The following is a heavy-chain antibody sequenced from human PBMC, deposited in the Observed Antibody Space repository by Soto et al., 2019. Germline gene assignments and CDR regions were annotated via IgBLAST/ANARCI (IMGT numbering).Heavy chain of an antibody. D-gene: IGHD3-22*01. Sequence: QVQLQESGPGLVKPSGTLSLTCAVSGGSISSSKWWRWVRQPPGKGLEWIGEIYHSGSTNYNPSLKSRVTIAVDKSKNQFSLKLSSVTAADTAVYYCATKGYYDSSGHSFDYWGQGTLVTVSS. CDR3: ATKGYYDSSGHSFDY. CDR2: IYHSGST. CDR1: GGSISSSKW. J-gene: IGHJ4*02. V-gene: IGHV4-4*02.